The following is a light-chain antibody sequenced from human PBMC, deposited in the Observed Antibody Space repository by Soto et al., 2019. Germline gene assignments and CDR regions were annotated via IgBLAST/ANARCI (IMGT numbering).Light chain of an antibody. CDR2: DVS. CDR3: SSYTSSTTWV. Sequence: QSALTQPASVSGSPGQSTTISCTGTSSDVGGYNYVSWYQQQPGKAPKLIIYDVSNRPSGVSNRFSGSKSGNTASLTISGLQAEDEADYYCSSYTSSTTWVFCGGTKLTVL. V-gene: IGLV2-14*01. CDR1: SSDVGGYNY. J-gene: IGLJ3*02.